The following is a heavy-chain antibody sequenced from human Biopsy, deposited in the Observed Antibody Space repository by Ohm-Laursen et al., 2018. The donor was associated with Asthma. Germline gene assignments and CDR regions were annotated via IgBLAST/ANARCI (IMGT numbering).Heavy chain of an antibody. CDR2: INPNSGGT. CDR1: GYTFTGYY. V-gene: IGHV1-2*06. CDR3: AREGITGATAWFDP. D-gene: IGHD1-7*01. Sequence: SVKASCKASGYTFTGYYMHWARQAPGQGLEWMGRINPNSGGTNYAQKFQGRVTMTRDTSISTAYMELSRLRSDDTAVYYCAREGITGATAWFDPWGQGTLVTVSS. J-gene: IGHJ5*02.